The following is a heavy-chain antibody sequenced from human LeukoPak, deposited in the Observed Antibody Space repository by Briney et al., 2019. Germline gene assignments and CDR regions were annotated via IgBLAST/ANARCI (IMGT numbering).Heavy chain of an antibody. Sequence: GGSLRLSCAASGFTFRNHAMNWVRQAPGKGLEWVANIKQDGSEKYYVDSVKGRFTISRDNAKNSLYLQMNSLTAEDTAVYYCARYSGYNRREFDYWGQGTLVTVSS. D-gene: IGHD5-12*01. CDR2: IKQDGSEK. J-gene: IGHJ4*02. CDR1: GFTFRNHA. CDR3: ARYSGYNRREFDY. V-gene: IGHV3-7*01.